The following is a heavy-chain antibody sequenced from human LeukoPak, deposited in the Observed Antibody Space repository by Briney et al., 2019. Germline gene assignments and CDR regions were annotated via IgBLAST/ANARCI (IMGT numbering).Heavy chain of an antibody. Sequence: GGSLRLSCAASGFTFINSWMIWVRQAPGKGLEWVAGIKPDGSEKYYVDSVKGRFTVSRDNAKSSLYLQMNSLRAEDTAVYYCARNFRWLQLDFWGRGTLLTVSS. V-gene: IGHV3-7*01. CDR1: GFTFINSW. CDR2: IKPDGSEK. J-gene: IGHJ4*02. D-gene: IGHD5-24*01. CDR3: ARNFRWLQLDF.